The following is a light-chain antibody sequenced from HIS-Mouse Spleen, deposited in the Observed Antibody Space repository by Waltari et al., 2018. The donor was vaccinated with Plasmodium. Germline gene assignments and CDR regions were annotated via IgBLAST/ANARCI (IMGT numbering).Light chain of an antibody. CDR2: KAS. Sequence: DIQMTQPSSTPSAFVGKIAIISCRASQSISSRASCEQQKPGKAPKLLIDKASSLERGVPARFSGSGSGTEFTLTISSLQPDDFATYYCQQYNSYSWTFGQGTKVEIK. J-gene: IGKJ1*01. CDR3: QQYNSYSWT. V-gene: IGKV1-5*03. CDR1: QSISSR.